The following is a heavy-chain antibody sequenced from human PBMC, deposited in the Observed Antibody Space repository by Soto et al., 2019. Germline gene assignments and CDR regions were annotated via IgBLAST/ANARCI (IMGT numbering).Heavy chain of an antibody. CDR1: GFTFSSYG. Sequence: GGSLRLSCAASGFTFSSYGMHWVRQAPGKGLEWVAVISYDGSNKYYADSVKGRFAISRDNSKNTLYLQMNSLRAEDTAVYYCAKGVRAGSGSYYYGTDVWGQGTTVTVSS. CDR2: ISYDGSNK. D-gene: IGHD3-10*01. CDR3: AKGVRAGSGSYYYGTDV. J-gene: IGHJ6*02. V-gene: IGHV3-30*18.